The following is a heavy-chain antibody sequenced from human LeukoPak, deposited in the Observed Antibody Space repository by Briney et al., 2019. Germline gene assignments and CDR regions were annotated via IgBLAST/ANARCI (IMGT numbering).Heavy chain of an antibody. J-gene: IGHJ6*02. CDR3: ARAMVNYYYGMDV. D-gene: IGHD5-18*01. CDR2: ISYDGSNK. CDR1: GLTFSSYA. V-gene: IGHV3-30-3*01. Sequence: GGSLRLSCAASGLTFSSYAMHWVRQAPGKGLEWVAVISYDGSNKYYADSVKGRFTISRDNSKNTLYLQMNSLRAEDTAVYYCARAMVNYYYGMDVWGQGTTVTVSS.